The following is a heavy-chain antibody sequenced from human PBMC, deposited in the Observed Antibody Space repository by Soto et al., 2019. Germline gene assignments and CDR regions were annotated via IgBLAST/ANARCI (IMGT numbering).Heavy chain of an antibody. D-gene: IGHD1-1*01. V-gene: IGHV2-5*02. CDR2: IYWDDDK. Sequence: QITLKESGPTRVTPTQTLTLTCTFSGFSLNTPGVGLGWIRQPPGKALERLALIYWDDDKRYSPSLRSRLTIPQDTSTSQVVLTMTNMDPVDTATYYCAQRAGLPGNWNGRYFDSWGQGALVTVSS. J-gene: IGHJ4*02. CDR3: AQRAGLPGNWNGRYFDS. CDR1: GFSLNTPGVG.